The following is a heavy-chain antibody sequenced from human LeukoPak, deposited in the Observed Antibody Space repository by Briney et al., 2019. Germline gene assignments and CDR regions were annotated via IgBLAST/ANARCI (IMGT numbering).Heavy chain of an antibody. Sequence: GGSLRLSCAASGFTFSSYAMSWVRQAPGKGLEWVSAISGSGGSTYYADSVKGRFTISRDNSKNTLYLQMNSLSAEDTAVYYGAKTPVPTRRLIDSVNYFAYGGGEPLAAVPS. D-gene: IGHD6-25*01. CDR3: AKTPVPTRRLIDSVNYFAY. V-gene: IGHV3-23*01. J-gene: IGHJ4*02. CDR1: GFTFSSYA. CDR2: ISGSGGST.